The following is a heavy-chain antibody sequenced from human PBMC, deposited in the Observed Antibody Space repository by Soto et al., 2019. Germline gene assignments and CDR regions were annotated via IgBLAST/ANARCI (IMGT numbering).Heavy chain of an antibody. Sequence: GSLRLSCAASGFTFSSYGMHWVRQAPGKGLEWGAVISFDGSNKYYADSVKGRFTISRDNSKNTLYLQMNSLRAEDTAVYYCASPEASMIVVGGFQHWGQGILVTVSS. CDR3: ASPEASMIVVGGFQH. CDR1: GFTFSSYG. D-gene: IGHD3-22*01. CDR2: ISFDGSNK. J-gene: IGHJ1*01. V-gene: IGHV3-30*03.